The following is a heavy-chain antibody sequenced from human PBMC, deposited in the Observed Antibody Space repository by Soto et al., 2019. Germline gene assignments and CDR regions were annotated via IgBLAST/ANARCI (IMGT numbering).Heavy chain of an antibody. CDR2: INPNSGGT. V-gene: IGHV1-2*02. Sequence: ASVKVSCKASGYTFTGYHMHWVRQAPGQGLEWMGWINPNSGGTNYAQKFQGRVTMTRDTSISTAYMELSRLRSDDTAVYYCARDAPNLAVAGTNYFDYWGQGTLVTVS. CDR3: ARDAPNLAVAGTNYFDY. J-gene: IGHJ4*02. D-gene: IGHD6-19*01. CDR1: GYTFTGYH.